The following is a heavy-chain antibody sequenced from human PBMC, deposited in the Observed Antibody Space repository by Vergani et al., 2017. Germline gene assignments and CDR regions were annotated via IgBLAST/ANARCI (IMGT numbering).Heavy chain of an antibody. J-gene: IGHJ1*01. CDR1: GFTSSYYG. CDR3: ATKSCGTPGCQIGYFRE. V-gene: IGHV3-30*03. CDR2: ISYDGTQK. Sequence: QVHLVESGGGVAQPGRSLRLSCVVSGFTSSYYGMHWVRQAPGKGLEWVAVISYDGTQKYSADSVKGRFTISRDNSKSTLYLQMNSLRTEDTAVYYCATKSCGTPGCQIGYFREWGQGTLVTVSS. D-gene: IGHD1-1*01.